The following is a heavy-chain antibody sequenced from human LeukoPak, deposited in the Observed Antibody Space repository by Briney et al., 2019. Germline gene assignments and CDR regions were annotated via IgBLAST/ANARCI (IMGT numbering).Heavy chain of an antibody. V-gene: IGHV3-9*03. J-gene: IGHJ6*03. CDR2: ISWNSGSI. Sequence: PGGSLRLSCAASGFTFDDYAMHWVRQAPGKGLEWVSGISWNSGSIGYADSVKGRFTISRDNAKNSLYLQMNSLRAEDMALYYCAKGDSYAYHYYMDVWGKGTTVTVSS. CDR3: AKGDSYAYHYYMDV. D-gene: IGHD5-18*01. CDR1: GFTFDDYA.